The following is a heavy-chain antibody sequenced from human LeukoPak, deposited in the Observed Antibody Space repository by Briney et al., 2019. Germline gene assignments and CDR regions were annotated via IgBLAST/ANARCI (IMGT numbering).Heavy chain of an antibody. J-gene: IGHJ4*02. CDR1: GFTVSSNY. D-gene: IGHD3-16*02. Sequence: GSLRLSCAASGFTVSSNYMSWVRQAPGKGLEWVSVIYSGGDTYYADSVKGRFTISRDNSKNTVYLQMNSLRAEDTAVYYCARDLSFDYWGQGTLVTVSS. V-gene: IGHV3-53*01. CDR3: ARDLSFDY. CDR2: IYSGGDT.